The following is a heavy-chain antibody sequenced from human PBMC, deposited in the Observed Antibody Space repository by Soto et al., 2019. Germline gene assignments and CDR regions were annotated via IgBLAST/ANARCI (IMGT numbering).Heavy chain of an antibody. Sequence: ASVKVSCKASGYTFTSYAMHWVRQAPGQRLEWMGWINAGNGNTKYSQKFQGRVTITRDTSASTAYMELSSLRSEDTAVYYCAREGLVDTAMVLDYWGQGTLVTVS. J-gene: IGHJ4*02. CDR1: GYTFTSYA. D-gene: IGHD5-18*01. CDR2: INAGNGNT. V-gene: IGHV1-3*01. CDR3: AREGLVDTAMVLDY.